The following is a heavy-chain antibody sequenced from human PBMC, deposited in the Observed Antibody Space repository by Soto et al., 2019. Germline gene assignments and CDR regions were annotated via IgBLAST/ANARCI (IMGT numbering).Heavy chain of an antibody. CDR2: IWYDGSNK. CDR3: ARDQGAYAEYFQN. Sequence: QVQLVESGGGVVQPGRSLRLSCAASGFTFSSYGMHWVRQAPGKGLEWVALIWYDGSNKYYADSVKGRFTISRDNSTNTLYLQMNSLRAEDTDVYYCARDQGAYAEYFQNWGQGTLVTGSS. J-gene: IGHJ1*01. V-gene: IGHV3-33*01. CDR1: GFTFSSYG.